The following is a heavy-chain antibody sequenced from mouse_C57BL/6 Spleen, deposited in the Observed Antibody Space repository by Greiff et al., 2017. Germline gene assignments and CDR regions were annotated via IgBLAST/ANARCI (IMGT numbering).Heavy chain of an antibody. J-gene: IGHJ4*01. D-gene: IGHD3-1*01. CDR3: ARSGYGYAMDY. V-gene: IGHV1-69*01. Sequence: VQLQQPGAELVMPGASVKLSCKASGYTFTSYWMHWVKQRPGQGLEWIGEIDPSDSYTNYNQKFKGKSTLTVDKSSSTAYMQLSSLTSEDSAVYYCARSGYGYAMDYWGQGTSVTVSS. CDR2: IDPSDSYT. CDR1: GYTFTSYW.